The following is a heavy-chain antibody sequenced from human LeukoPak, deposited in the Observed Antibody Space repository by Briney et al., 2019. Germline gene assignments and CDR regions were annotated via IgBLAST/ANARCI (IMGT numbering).Heavy chain of an antibody. CDR1: AFTFRSYA. J-gene: IGHJ4*02. Sequence: GGSLRLSCAASAFTFRSYAMIWVRQAPGKGLEWVSAISGSGGTTYYADSVKGRFTISRDNSKNTLYLQMSSLSAEDTAIYFCAKGPVVPAATYYFDYWGQGTLVTVSS. V-gene: IGHV3-23*01. CDR3: AKGPVVPAATYYFDY. CDR2: ISGSGGTT. D-gene: IGHD2-2*01.